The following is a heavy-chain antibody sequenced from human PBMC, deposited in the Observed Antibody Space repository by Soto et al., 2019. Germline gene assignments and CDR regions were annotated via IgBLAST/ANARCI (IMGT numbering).Heavy chain of an antibody. V-gene: IGHV3-21*01. CDR1: GFTFSSYS. J-gene: IGHJ5*02. D-gene: IGHD3-3*01. Sequence: PGGSLRLSCAASGFTFSSYSMNWVRQAPGKGLEWVSSISSSSSYIYYADSVKGRFTISRDNAKNSLYLKMNSLRAEDTAVYYCAREGVALRFLVGLSWSAIDPWCKGTLGTVSA. CDR3: AREGVALRFLVGLSWSAIDP. CDR2: ISSSSSYI.